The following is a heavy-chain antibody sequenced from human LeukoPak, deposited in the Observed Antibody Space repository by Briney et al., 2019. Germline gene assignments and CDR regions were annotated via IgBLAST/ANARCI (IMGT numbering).Heavy chain of an antibody. D-gene: IGHD2-21*02. Sequence: ASVKVSCKASGGTFSSYAISWVRQAPGQGLEWMGRIIPILGIANYAQKFQGRVTITADKSTGTAYMELSSLRSEDTAVYYCARDPPYCGGDCYAHFDYWGQGTLVTVSS. J-gene: IGHJ4*02. CDR2: IIPILGIA. V-gene: IGHV1-69*04. CDR3: ARDPPYCGGDCYAHFDY. CDR1: GGTFSSYA.